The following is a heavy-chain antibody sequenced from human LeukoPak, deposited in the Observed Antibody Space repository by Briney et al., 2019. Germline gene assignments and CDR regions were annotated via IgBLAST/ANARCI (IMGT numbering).Heavy chain of an antibody. V-gene: IGHV1-2*02. J-gene: IGHJ3*02. CDR2: INPNSGGT. Sequence: GASVKVSCKASGYTFTGYYMHWVRQAPGQGLEWMGWINPNSGGTNYAQKFQGRVTMTRDTSISTAYMELSRLRSDDTAVYYCARAINMVRGVKRDAFDIWGQGTMVTVSS. CDR3: ARAINMVRGVKRDAFDI. D-gene: IGHD3-10*01. CDR1: GYTFTGYY.